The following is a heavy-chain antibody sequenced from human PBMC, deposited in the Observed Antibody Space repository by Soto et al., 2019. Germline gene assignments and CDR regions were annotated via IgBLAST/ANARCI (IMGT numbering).Heavy chain of an antibody. J-gene: IGHJ5*02. Sequence: ASVKVSCKASGYTFTSYGISWVRQAPGQGLEWMGWISAYNGNTNYAQKLQGRVTMTTDTSTSTAYMELRSLRSDDTAVYYCARKMGHCSGGSCYSPDNWFDPWGQGTLVTVSS. CDR1: GYTFTSYG. CDR3: ARKMGHCSGGSCYSPDNWFDP. CDR2: ISAYNGNT. D-gene: IGHD2-15*01. V-gene: IGHV1-18*01.